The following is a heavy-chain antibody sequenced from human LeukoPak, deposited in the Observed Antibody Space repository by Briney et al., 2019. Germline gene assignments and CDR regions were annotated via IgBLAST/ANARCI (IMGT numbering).Heavy chain of an antibody. Sequence: KPSETLSLTCTVSGASISTYYWSWIRQPAGKGLEWIGRMYNTGSTNYNPSLKSRVTMSVDTSKNQLSLKLSSVTAADTAVYYCARIAVAGDYYYYYMDVWGKGTTVTVSS. V-gene: IGHV4-4*07. CDR3: ARIAVAGDYYYYYMDV. J-gene: IGHJ6*03. D-gene: IGHD6-19*01. CDR1: GASISTYY. CDR2: MYNTGST.